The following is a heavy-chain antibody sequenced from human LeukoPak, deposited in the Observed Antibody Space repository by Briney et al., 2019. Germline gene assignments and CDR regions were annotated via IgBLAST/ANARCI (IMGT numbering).Heavy chain of an antibody. D-gene: IGHD3-10*01. Sequence: SETLSLTCAVSGGSISSSNWWSWVRQPPGKGLEWIGEIYHSGSTNYNPSLKSRVTISVDKSKNQFSLKLSSVTAADTAVYYCARGRRWFGEHLDDYWGQGTLVTVSS. CDR2: IYHSGST. J-gene: IGHJ4*02. CDR3: ARGRRWFGEHLDDY. V-gene: IGHV4-4*02. CDR1: GGSISSSNW.